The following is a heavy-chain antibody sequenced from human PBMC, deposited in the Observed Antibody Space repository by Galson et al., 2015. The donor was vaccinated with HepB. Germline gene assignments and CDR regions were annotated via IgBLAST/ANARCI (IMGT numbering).Heavy chain of an antibody. CDR1: GFTFSSYW. J-gene: IGHJ3*02. CDR3: ARANTTVTKKQDAFDI. CDR2: IKQDGSEK. Sequence: SLRLSCAASGFTFSSYWMSWVRQAPGKGLEWVANIKQDGSEKYYVDSVKGRFTISRDNAKNSLYLQMSSLRAEDTAVYYCARANTTVTKKQDAFDIWGQGTMVTVSS. V-gene: IGHV3-7*03. D-gene: IGHD4-17*01.